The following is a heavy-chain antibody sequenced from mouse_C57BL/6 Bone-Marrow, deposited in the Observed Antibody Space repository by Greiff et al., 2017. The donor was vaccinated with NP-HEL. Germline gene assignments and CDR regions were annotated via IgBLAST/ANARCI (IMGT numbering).Heavy chain of an antibody. CDR1: GFTFSSYA. V-gene: IGHV5-4*03. D-gene: IGHD1-1*01. J-gene: IGHJ3*01. Sequence: EVKLVESGGGLVKPGGSLKLSCAASGFTFSSYAMSWVRQTPEKRLEWVATISDGGSYTYYPDNVKGRFTISRGNAKNNLYLQMSHLKSEDTAMYYCASPDYYGSSCLFAYWGQGTLVTVSA. CDR3: ASPDYYGSSCLFAY. CDR2: ISDGGSYT.